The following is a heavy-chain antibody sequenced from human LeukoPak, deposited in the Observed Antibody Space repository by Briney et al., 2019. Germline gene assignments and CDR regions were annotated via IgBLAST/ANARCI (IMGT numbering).Heavy chain of an antibody. CDR1: GFTFSGYS. CDR2: ISSSSNHI. CDR3: AKLVGGYYGSGSAFDI. D-gene: IGHD3-10*01. Sequence: GGSLRLSCAASGFTFSGYSMNWVRQAPGKGLEWVSSISSSSNHISYADSVMGRFTISRDNAKNSLYLQMNSLRAEDTAVYYCAKLVGGYYGSGSAFDIWGQGTMVTVSS. V-gene: IGHV3-21*01. J-gene: IGHJ3*02.